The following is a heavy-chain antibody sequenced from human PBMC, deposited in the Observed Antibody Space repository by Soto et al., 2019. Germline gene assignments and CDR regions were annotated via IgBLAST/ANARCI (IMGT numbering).Heavy chain of an antibody. CDR3: ARGFCIGEGGGFDWFDP. J-gene: IGHJ5*02. CDR1: GYTFTSYD. V-gene: IGHV1-8*01. D-gene: IGHD2-15*01. CDR2: MNPNSGNT. Sequence: QVQLVQSGAEVKKPGASVKVSCKASGYTFTSYDINWVRQATGQGLEWMGWMNPNSGNTGYAQKFQGRVTMTRNTSISTAYMELSSLRSEDTAVYYWARGFCIGEGGGFDWFDPWGQGTLVTVSS.